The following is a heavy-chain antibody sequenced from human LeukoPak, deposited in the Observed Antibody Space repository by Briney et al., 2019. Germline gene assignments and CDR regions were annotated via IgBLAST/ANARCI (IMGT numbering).Heavy chain of an antibody. J-gene: IGHJ3*02. CDR1: GSSISSYY. Sequence: PSETLSLTCTVSGSSISSYYWSWIRQPAGKGLEWIGRIYTSGSTNYNPSLKSRVSMSVDTSKNQVSLKLSSVTAADTAVYYCARVVSNGDRAAFDIWGQGTMITVSS. CDR2: IYTSGST. V-gene: IGHV4-4*07. CDR3: ARVVSNGDRAAFDI. D-gene: IGHD2-8*01.